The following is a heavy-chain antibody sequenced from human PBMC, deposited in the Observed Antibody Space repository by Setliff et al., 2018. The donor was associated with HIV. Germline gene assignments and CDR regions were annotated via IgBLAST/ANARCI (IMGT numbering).Heavy chain of an antibody. J-gene: IGHJ4*02. CDR3: ASSPAWRSDFGLHTFDY. D-gene: IGHD2-2*01. CDR1: GYSISSRYY. CDR2: VYHTGST. Sequence: PSETLSLTCTVSGYSISSRYYWGWIRQPPGKGLEWIGSVYHTGSTYYNQSLKSRVTMSADTSKNQFSLKLSSVTAADTAVYYCASSPAWRSDFGLHTFDYWGQGTLVTVPQ. V-gene: IGHV4-38-2*02.